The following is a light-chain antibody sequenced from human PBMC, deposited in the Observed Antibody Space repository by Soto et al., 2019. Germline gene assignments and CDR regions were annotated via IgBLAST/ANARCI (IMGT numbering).Light chain of an antibody. CDR2: AAS. Sequence: DIQLTQSPSTLSASVGYRVTITCRASQSISSYLNWYQQKPGKAPKLLIYAASSLQSGVPSRFSGSGSGTDFTLTISSLQPEDFTVSFCQQSYPTPRTFGQGPKVEMK. CDR3: QQSYPTPRT. V-gene: IGKV1-39*01. J-gene: IGKJ1*01. CDR1: QSISSY.